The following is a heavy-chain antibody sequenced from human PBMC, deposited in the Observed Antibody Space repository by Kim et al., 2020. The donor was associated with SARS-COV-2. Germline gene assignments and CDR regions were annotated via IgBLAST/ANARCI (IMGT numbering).Heavy chain of an antibody. CDR3: ASDSNTWYRFDY. J-gene: IGHJ4*02. D-gene: IGHD6-13*01. V-gene: IGHV4-38-2*02. Sequence: SETLSLTCTVSGRSITSGYYWGWMRQPPGKGLEWIGTTHHSGNTYYNPSLKSRVTMSVDTTKNQFSLNLNSMTAADTADYYCASDSNTWYRFDYWGQG. CDR1: GRSITSGYY. CDR2: THHSGNT.